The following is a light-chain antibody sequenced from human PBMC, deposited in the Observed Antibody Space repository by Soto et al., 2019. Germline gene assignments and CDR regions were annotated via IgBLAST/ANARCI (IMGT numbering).Light chain of an antibody. J-gene: IGKJ3*01. Sequence: DIQMTQSPSSLSASVGDRVTITCRASQGIGNYLAWYQQKPGKDPKLLIFAASTLQSGVPSRFSGSGSGTDFTLTISSLQAEDVATYYCQQYNNWPPVTFGPGTKVDI. CDR2: AAS. CDR1: QGIGNY. V-gene: IGKV1-27*01. CDR3: QQYNNWPPVT.